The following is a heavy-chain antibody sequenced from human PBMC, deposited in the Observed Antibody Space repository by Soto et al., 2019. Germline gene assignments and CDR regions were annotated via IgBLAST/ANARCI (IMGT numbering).Heavy chain of an antibody. CDR3: ASQVAVPGTPIHS. D-gene: IGHD6-19*01. J-gene: IGHJ1*01. Sequence: QERLQESGPGLVKPSETLSLTCSVSGGSINGYYWNWLRQPPGKGLEWLGNVYFSGSTHYNPSLEARVNISVDTSKKQIALKLSSVTAADTAVYYCASQVAVPGTPIHSRGQGTLVSVSS. CDR1: GGSINGYY. V-gene: IGHV4-59*01. CDR2: VYFSGST.